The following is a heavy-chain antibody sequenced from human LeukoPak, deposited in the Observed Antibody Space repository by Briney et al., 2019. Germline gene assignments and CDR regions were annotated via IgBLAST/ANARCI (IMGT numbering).Heavy chain of an antibody. D-gene: IGHD3-10*01. V-gene: IGHV1-18*01. Sequence: GASVRVSCKASGYTFTSYGISWVRQAPGQGLEWMGWISAYNGNTNYAQKLQGRVTMTTDTSTSTAYMELRSLRSDDTAVYYCARDSWYYGSGSYSHYQYYYYYYMDVWGKGTTVTVSS. J-gene: IGHJ6*03. CDR2: ISAYNGNT. CDR1: GYTFTSYG. CDR3: ARDSWYYGSGSYSHYQYYYYYYMDV.